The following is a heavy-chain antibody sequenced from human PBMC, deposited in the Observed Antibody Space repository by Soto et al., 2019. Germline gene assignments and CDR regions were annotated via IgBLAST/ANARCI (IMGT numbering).Heavy chain of an antibody. J-gene: IGHJ4*02. Sequence: GGSLRLSCAVSGFIFRKYALNWVRQAPGKGLEWVASITRDGYNKYYADSVKGRFTISRDNSKNTLSLQMTALRVEDSSVYYCTKSSGGSSSVGMDYWGPGTLVTVSA. CDR1: GFIFRKYA. CDR3: TKSSGGSSSVGMDY. D-gene: IGHD6-6*01. CDR2: ITRDGYNK. V-gene: IGHV3-30*04.